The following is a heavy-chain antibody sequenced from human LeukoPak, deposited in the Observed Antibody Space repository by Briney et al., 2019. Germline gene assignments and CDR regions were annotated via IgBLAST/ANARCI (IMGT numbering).Heavy chain of an antibody. CDR3: ASLKASSHDY. D-gene: IGHD6-13*01. CDR2: IYYSGST. J-gene: IGHJ4*02. CDR1: GGSISSYY. V-gene: IGHV4-59*01. Sequence: SETLSLTCTVSGGSISSYYWSWIRQPARKGLEWIGYIYYSGSTNYNPSLKSRVTISVDTSKTQFSLKLSSVTAADTAVYYCASLKASSHDYWGQGTLVTVSS.